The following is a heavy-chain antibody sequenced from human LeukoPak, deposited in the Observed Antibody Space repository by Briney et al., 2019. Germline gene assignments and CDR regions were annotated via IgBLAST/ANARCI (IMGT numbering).Heavy chain of an antibody. V-gene: IGHV3-7*04. CDR1: RFTFSNYW. CDR3: AREERESGGWDV. J-gene: IGHJ6*02. Sequence: PGGSLRLSCAASRFTFSNYWMSWVRQAPGKGLEWVANTKQDGSEKNYVGSVKGRFTISRDNAKNSLYLQMNSLRVEDTAVYYCAREERESGGWDVWGQGTTVTVSS. D-gene: IGHD1-1*01. CDR2: TKQDGSEK.